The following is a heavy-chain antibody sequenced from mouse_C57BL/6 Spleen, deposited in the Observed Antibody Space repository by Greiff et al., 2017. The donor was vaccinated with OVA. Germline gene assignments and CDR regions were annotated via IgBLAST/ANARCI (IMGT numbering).Heavy chain of an antibody. CDR1: GYTFTSYW. D-gene: IGHD2-4*01. J-gene: IGHJ2*01. Sequence: VQLQQSGTVLARPGASVKMSCKTSGYTFTSYWMHWVKQRPGQGLEWIGAIYPGNSDTSYNQKFKGKAKLTAVTSASTAYMGLSSLTNEDSAVYYCTKEGYDYDGSYYFDYWGQGTTLTVSS. CDR2: IYPGNSDT. CDR3: TKEGYDYDGSYYFDY. V-gene: IGHV1-5*01.